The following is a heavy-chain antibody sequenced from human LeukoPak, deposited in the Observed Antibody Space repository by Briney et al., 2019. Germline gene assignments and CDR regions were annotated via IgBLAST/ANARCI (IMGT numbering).Heavy chain of an antibody. CDR1: GGSFSGYY. CDR3: ARLFTIFGVVLSKFDP. Sequence: SETLSLTFAVYGGSFSGYYWSWIRQPPGKGLEWIGEINHSGSTNYNPSLKSRVTISVDTSKNQFSLKLSSVTAADTAVYYCARLFTIFGVVLSKFDPWGQGTLVTVSS. CDR2: INHSGST. D-gene: IGHD3-3*01. V-gene: IGHV4-34*01. J-gene: IGHJ5*02.